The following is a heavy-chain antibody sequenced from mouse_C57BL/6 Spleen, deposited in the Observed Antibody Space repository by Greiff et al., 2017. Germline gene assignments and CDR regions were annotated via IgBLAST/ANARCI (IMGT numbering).Heavy chain of an antibody. D-gene: IGHD2-4*01. CDR1: GFTFSDYG. CDR3: ARDYDSLDY. CDR2: ISSGSSTI. V-gene: IGHV5-17*01. Sequence: EVKLVESGGGLVKPGGSLKLSCAASGFTFSDYGMHWVRQAPEKGLEWVAYISSGSSTIDYADTVKGRFTISRDNAKNTLFLQVTSLRSEDTAMYYCARDYDSLDYWGQGTTLTVSS. J-gene: IGHJ2*01.